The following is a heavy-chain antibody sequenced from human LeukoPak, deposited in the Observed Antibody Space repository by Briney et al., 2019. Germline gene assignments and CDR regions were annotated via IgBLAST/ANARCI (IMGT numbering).Heavy chain of an antibody. CDR3: ARLRVDYGDYAWQGSN. V-gene: IGHV1-69*05. J-gene: IGHJ4*02. D-gene: IGHD4-17*01. CDR1: GGTFSSYA. CDR2: IIPIFGTA. Sequence: SVKVSCKASGGTFSSYAISWVRQAPRQGLEWVGSIIPIFGTANYAQKFQGRVTITTDESTSTAYMVLSSLRSEGTAVYYRARLRVDYGDYAWQGSNWGQGPLVTVSS.